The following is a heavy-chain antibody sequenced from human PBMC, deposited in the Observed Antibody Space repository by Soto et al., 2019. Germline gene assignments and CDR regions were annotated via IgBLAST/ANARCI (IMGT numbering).Heavy chain of an antibody. D-gene: IGHD4-4*01. Sequence: NPSETLSLTCTVSGGSISSSSYYWGWIRQPPGKGLEWIGSIYYSGSTYYNPSLKSRVTISVDTSKNQFSLKLSSVTAADTAVYYCARLGCTSNYVEWCGYYYYGMDVWGQGTTVTVSS. V-gene: IGHV4-39*01. CDR3: ARLGCTSNYVEWCGYYYYGMDV. CDR1: GGSISSSSYY. J-gene: IGHJ6*02. CDR2: IYYSGST.